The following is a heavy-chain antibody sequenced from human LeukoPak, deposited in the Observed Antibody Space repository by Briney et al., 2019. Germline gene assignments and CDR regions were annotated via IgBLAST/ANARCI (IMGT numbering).Heavy chain of an antibody. CDR2: IIPILGIA. CDR1: GGTFSSYA. V-gene: IGHV1-69*04. J-gene: IGHJ6*02. CDR3: AREDCSGGSCYPISSADYYYYGMDV. D-gene: IGHD2-15*01. Sequence: GASVKVSCKASGGTFSSYAISWVRQAPGQGLEWMGRIIPILGIANYAQKFQGRVTITADKSTSTAYMELSSLRSEDTAVYYCAREDCSGGSCYPISSADYYYYGMDVWGQGTTVTVSS.